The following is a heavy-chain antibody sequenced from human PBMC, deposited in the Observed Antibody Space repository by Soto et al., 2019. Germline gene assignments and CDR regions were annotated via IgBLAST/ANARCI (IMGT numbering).Heavy chain of an antibody. D-gene: IGHD5-12*01. CDR1: GFPFDDYT. CDR3: ARDGYDYYYYYGLDV. Sequence: EVQLVESGGAVVQPGGSLRLSCAASGFPFDDYTMHWVRQAPGKGLEWVSLISWDGGSTDYADSVKGRFTISRDNSKKSLFLEMNSLGTEDTALYYCARDGYDYYYYYGLDVWGQGTTVTVSS. V-gene: IGHV3-43*01. J-gene: IGHJ6*02. CDR2: ISWDGGST.